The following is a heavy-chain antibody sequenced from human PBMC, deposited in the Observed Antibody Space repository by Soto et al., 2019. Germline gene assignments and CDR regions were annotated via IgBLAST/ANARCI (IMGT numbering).Heavy chain of an antibody. CDR1: GGSMSRFY. J-gene: IGHJ5*02. CDR2: VFYSGDT. Sequence: SETLSLTCNVSGGSMSRFYWSWLRQPPGKGLEWIGYVFYSGDTKYNPSLKSRLTISVDTTKKQFSLNLSSVTAADTAVYFCERFIHDNWGSFQWFDLWGPGTLVTVSS. V-gene: IGHV4-59*01. D-gene: IGHD1-1*01. CDR3: ERFIHDNWGSFQWFDL.